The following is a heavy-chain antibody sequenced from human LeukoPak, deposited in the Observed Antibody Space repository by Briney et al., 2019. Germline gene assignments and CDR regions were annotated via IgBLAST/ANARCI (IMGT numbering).Heavy chain of an antibody. Sequence: PSETLSLTCTVSGGSISSSSYYWGWIRQPPGKGLEWIGSIYYSGSTYYNPSLKSRVTISVDTSKNQFSLKLSSVTAADTAVYFGARDFLQGVGENTGGSFDYWGQGTLVTVSS. J-gene: IGHJ4*02. CDR2: IYYSGST. CDR1: GGSISSSSYY. D-gene: IGHD3-16*01. V-gene: IGHV4-39*07. CDR3: ARDFLQGVGENTGGSFDY.